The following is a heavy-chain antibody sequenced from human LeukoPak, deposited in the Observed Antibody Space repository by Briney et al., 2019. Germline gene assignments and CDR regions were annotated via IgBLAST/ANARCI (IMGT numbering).Heavy chain of an antibody. J-gene: IGHJ4*02. V-gene: IGHV3-48*03. CDR3: ARGAFRGVGSSNNYLAY. CDR2: ISSSGSNI. Sequence: PGGSLRLSCIASGLAFSNYEMNWVRQAPGEGLEWVSYISSSGSNIYYADSVKGRFTISRDNAKNSLYLQMNNLRAEDTAVYYCARGAFRGVGSSNNYLAYWGQGTLVTVAS. CDR1: GLAFSNYE. D-gene: IGHD2-2*01.